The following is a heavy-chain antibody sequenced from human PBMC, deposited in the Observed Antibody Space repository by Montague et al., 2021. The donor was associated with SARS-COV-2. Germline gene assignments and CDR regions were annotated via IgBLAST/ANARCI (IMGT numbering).Heavy chain of an antibody. CDR2: IYYSGST. Sequence: SETLSLTCTVSGGSISSSSYYWGWFRQPPGKGLEWIGSIYYSGSTYYNPSLKSRVTISVDTSKNQFSLKLSSVTAADTAVYYCASERIYGSGGYYNPLLLVGYWGQGTLVTVSS. J-gene: IGHJ4*02. CDR3: ASERIYGSGGYYNPLLLVGY. CDR1: GGSISSSSYY. V-gene: IGHV4-39*01. D-gene: IGHD3-10*01.